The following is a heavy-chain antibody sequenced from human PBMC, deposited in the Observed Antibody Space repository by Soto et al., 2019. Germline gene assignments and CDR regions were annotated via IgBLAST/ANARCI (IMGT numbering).Heavy chain of an antibody. CDR3: AHSRYSSSWRTFDI. J-gene: IGHJ3*02. CDR1: GFSLSTSGVG. D-gene: IGHD6-13*01. CDR2: IYWDDDK. V-gene: IGHV2-5*02. Sequence: QITLKESGPTLVKPTQTLTLTCTFSGFSLSTSGVGVGWIRQPPGKALEWLALIYWDDDKHYSPSLKTRLTITKDTSRNQVVLTMTNMDPVDTATYYCAHSRYSSSWRTFDIWGQGTMVTVSS.